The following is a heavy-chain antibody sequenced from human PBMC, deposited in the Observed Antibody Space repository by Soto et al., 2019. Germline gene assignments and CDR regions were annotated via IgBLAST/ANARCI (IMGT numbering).Heavy chain of an antibody. J-gene: IGHJ5*02. D-gene: IGHD1-1*01. CDR3: ARDLHAGDDNVNWFAP. CDR1: GVSISRSA. CDR2: IAYDGSNK. V-gene: IGHV3-30-3*01. Sequence: QVQLVESGGGVVQPGRSLRLSCAASGVSISRSAMHWVRQAPGKGLEWVADIAYDGSNKWYADSVKGRFTISRDNSMNTLYPNMSSRRAEHTPIYFCARDLHAGDDNVNWFAPWGQGTLVTVSS.